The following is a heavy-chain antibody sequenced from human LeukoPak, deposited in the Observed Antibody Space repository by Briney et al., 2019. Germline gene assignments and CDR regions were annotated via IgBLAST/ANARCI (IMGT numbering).Heavy chain of an antibody. CDR3: ARDYCGGDCHNPPLGFDN. V-gene: IGHV3-33*01. CDR1: GFTFSTYG. D-gene: IGHD2-21*02. J-gene: IGHJ4*02. Sequence: GRSLRLSCATSGFTFSTYGVHWVRQAPGKGLEWVAVIWYDGSNEYYVDSVKGRFIISRDNSKNTLYLQMNSLRAEDTAVYYCARDYCGGDCHNPPLGFDNWGQGTLVTVSS. CDR2: IWYDGSNE.